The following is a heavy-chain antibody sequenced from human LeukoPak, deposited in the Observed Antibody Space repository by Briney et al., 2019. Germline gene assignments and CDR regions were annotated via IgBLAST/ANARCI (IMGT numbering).Heavy chain of an antibody. CDR3: AGCSSGWSPYYYYMDV. CDR1: VYSISSGYY. D-gene: IGHD6-19*01. J-gene: IGHJ6*03. V-gene: IGHV4-38-2*01. Sequence: SETLSLTCAVSVYSISSGYYWGWIRQPPGKGLEWIGSIYHSGSTYYNPSLKSRVTISVDTSKNQFSLKLSSVTAADTAVYYCAGCSSGWSPYYYYMDVWGKGTTVTVSS. CDR2: IYHSGST.